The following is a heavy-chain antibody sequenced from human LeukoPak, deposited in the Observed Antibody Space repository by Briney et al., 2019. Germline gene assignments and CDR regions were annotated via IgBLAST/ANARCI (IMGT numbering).Heavy chain of an antibody. D-gene: IGHD3-10*01. Sequence: SVKVSCKASGGTFSSYVISWVRQAPGQGLEWMGGIIPIFGTANYAQKFQGRVTITADESTSTAYMEMSSLRSEDTAVYYCARDIYGVSGNLHWFDPWGQGTLVTVS. CDR1: GGTFSSYV. CDR2: IIPIFGTA. J-gene: IGHJ5*02. V-gene: IGHV1-69*13. CDR3: ARDIYGVSGNLHWFDP.